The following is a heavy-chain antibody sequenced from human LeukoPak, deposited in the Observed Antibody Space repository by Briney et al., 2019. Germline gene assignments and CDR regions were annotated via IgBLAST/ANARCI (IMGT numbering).Heavy chain of an antibody. V-gene: IGHV3-23*01. J-gene: IGHJ4*02. CDR2: ISGSGGRT. CDR1: GFTFSSDA. Sequence: PGGSLRLSCAAAGFTFSSDAMSWVRQAPGKGLEWGSAISGSGGRTYYADSVKGRFTISRDNSKTTLYLQMNSLRAEDTAIYYCAKGLRQLDTSMVMFDYWGQGTLVTVSS. CDR3: AKGLRQLDTSMVMFDY. D-gene: IGHD5-18*01.